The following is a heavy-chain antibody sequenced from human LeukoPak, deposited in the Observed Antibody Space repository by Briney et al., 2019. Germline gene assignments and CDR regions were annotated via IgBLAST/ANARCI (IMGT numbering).Heavy chain of an antibody. V-gene: IGHV3-30*02. J-gene: IGHJ3*01. CDR3: AKPASMGATSSAFEF. Sequence: PGGSLTLSCAASGFNFSSYGMHWVRQAPGKGREWVTFIRFDGTNKYYADSVKGRFTISRDNSKNILYLQMNSLRGDDTAVYYCAKPASMGATSSAFEFWGQGTMVSVSS. D-gene: IGHD3-16*01. CDR1: GFNFSSYG. CDR2: IRFDGTNK.